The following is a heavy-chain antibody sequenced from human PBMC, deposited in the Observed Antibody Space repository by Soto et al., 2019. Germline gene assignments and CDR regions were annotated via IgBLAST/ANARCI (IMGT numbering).Heavy chain of an antibody. CDR1: GFTFSSYD. J-gene: IGHJ4*02. CDR3: ARAIGPTLFDY. Sequence: VGSVRLSCSASGFTFSSYDMHWVRQGPGKGLEWVSAIGTAGDTNYAGSVKGRFTISRENAKNSLYLQMNSLRAGDTAIYFCARAIGPTLFDYWGQGTLVTVSS. CDR2: IGTAGDT. D-gene: IGHD3-22*01. V-gene: IGHV3-13*04.